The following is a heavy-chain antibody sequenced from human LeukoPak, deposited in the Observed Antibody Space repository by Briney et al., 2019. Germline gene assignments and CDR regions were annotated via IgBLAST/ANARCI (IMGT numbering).Heavy chain of an antibody. J-gene: IGHJ6*04. V-gene: IGHV3-30*03. CDR3: ARDHFTTIAYNTYYYYFGRDV. CDR1: GFTFSSYC. Sequence: GGSLRLSCAASGFTFSSYCMHWVRQAPGKGLEWVAGITYDGSNRYYADSVKGRFTISRDNSKNTLYLQMNSLRAEYTAVYYFARDHFTTIAYNTYYYYFGRDVRGGGTADTVSS. CDR2: ITYDGSNR. D-gene: IGHD2/OR15-2a*01.